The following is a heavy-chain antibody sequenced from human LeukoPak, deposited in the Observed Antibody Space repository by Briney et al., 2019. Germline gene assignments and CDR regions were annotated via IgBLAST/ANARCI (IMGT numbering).Heavy chain of an antibody. CDR2: IYYSGST. CDR1: GGSISSYY. D-gene: IGHD2-15*01. CDR3: ARSPLGRVNWFDP. V-gene: IGHV4-30-4*01. J-gene: IGHJ5*02. Sequence: KTSETLSLTCTVSGGSISSYYWSWIRQPPGKGLEWIGYIYYSGSTYYNPSLKSRVTISVDTSKNQFSLKLSSVTAADTAVYYCARSPLGRVNWFDPWGQGTLVTVSS.